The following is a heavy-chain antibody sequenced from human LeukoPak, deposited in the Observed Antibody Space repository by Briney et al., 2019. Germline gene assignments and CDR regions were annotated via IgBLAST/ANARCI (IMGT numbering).Heavy chain of an antibody. J-gene: IGHJ4*02. CDR3: AKDRRYYGSGSYDVGFDY. Sequence: GGSLRLSCAASGFTFSSYGMSWVRQAPGKGLEWVSAISGSGGSTYYADSVKGRFTISRDNSKNTLYLQMNSLRAEDTAVYYCAKDRRYYGSGSYDVGFDYWGQGTLVTVSS. CDR1: GFTFSSYG. D-gene: IGHD3-10*01. CDR2: ISGSGGST. V-gene: IGHV3-23*01.